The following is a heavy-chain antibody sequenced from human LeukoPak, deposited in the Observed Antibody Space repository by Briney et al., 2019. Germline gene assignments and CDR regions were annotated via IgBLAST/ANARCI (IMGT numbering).Heavy chain of an antibody. V-gene: IGHV4-38-2*02. CDR1: GYSISSGYY. CDR2: IYHNGNT. CDR3: AREYSSSSRAFDI. J-gene: IGHJ3*02. Sequence: SETLSLACAVSGYSISSGYYWGWIRQPPGKGLEWIGSIYHNGNTYYNPSLKSRVTISVDTSKNQFSLKLSSVTAADTAVSYCAREYSSSSRAFDIWGQGTMVTVSS. D-gene: IGHD6-6*01.